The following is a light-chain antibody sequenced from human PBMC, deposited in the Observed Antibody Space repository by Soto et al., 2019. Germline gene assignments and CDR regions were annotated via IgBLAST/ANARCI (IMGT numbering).Light chain of an antibody. V-gene: IGKV3-20*01. CDR1: QSVSSYY. J-gene: IGKJ1*01. CDR2: AAS. Sequence: EIVLTQSPGTLSLSPGERATLSCRASQSVSSYYLAWYQQKPGQAPRLLIYAASSRATGIPDRFSGGGSGTDFTLTISRLEPEDFAVYYCQQCGSSTWTFGQGTTVDTK. CDR3: QQCGSSTWT.